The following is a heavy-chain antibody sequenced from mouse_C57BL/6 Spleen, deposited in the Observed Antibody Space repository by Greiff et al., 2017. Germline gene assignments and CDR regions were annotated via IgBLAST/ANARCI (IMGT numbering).Heavy chain of an antibody. Sequence: QVQLKQPGAELVMPGASVKLSCKASGYTFTSYWMHWVKQRPGQGLEWIREIDPSDSYTNYNQKFKGKSTLTVDKSSSTAYMQLSSLTSEDSAVYYCARPGYSNYYAMDYWGQGTSVTVSS. D-gene: IGHD2-5*01. CDR2: IDPSDSYT. CDR3: ARPGYSNYYAMDY. CDR1: GYTFTSYW. J-gene: IGHJ4*01. V-gene: IGHV1-69*01.